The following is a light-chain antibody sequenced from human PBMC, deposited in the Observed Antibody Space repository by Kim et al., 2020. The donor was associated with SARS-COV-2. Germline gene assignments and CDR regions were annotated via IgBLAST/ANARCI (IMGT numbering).Light chain of an antibody. J-gene: IGLJ2*01. CDR3: QAWGSSTVV. Sequence: VSAGKTASSTSSGDGVEDKYACWKQQKRGGSPVLVIYQDSKRASGFPGRFSGTKCENTATPTHRGTQARDEADYCCQAWGSSTVVFGGGTKLTVL. V-gene: IGLV3-1*01. CDR1: GVEDKY. CDR2: QDS.